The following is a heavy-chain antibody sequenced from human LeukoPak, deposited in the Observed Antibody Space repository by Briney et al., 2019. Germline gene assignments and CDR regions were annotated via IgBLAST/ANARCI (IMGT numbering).Heavy chain of an antibody. CDR3: ARAIPPPGGYSYVDAFDI. Sequence: GASVKVSCKASGYTFTSYGISWVRQAPGQGLEWMGWISAYNGNTNYAQKLQGRVTMTTDTSTSTAYMELRSLRSDDTAVYYCARAIPPPGGYSYVDAFDIWGQGTMVTVSS. CDR1: GYTFTSYG. V-gene: IGHV1-18*01. CDR2: ISAYNGNT. D-gene: IGHD5-18*01. J-gene: IGHJ3*02.